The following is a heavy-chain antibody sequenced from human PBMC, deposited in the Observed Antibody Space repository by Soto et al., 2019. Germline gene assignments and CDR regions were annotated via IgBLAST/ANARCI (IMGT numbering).Heavy chain of an antibody. D-gene: IGHD1-26*01. CDR1: GFTFSSYG. V-gene: IGHV3-30*18. J-gene: IGHJ4*02. Sequence: QVQLVESGGGVVQPGRSVRLSCVASGFTFSSYGMHWVRQAPGKGLAWVAIISYDGSNTYYADSVKGRFTISRDNSKNTLDLQMNSLRAEDTSVYYCAKEGGLSGSYYISSSYYFDYWGQGTLVTVSS. CDR2: ISYDGSNT. CDR3: AKEGGLSGSYYISSSYYFDY.